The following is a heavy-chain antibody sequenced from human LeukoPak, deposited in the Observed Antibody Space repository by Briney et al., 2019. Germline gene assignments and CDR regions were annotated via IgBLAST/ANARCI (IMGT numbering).Heavy chain of an antibody. CDR2: IDWDDDK. CDR1: GFSLSTSGMC. CDR3: ARMYYGVVVAATDYFDY. V-gene: IGHV2-70*11. Sequence: SGPALVKPTQTLTLTCTFSGFSLSTSGMCVSWIRQPPGKALQWLARIDWDDDKYYSTSLKTRLTISKDTSKNQVVLTMTNMDPVDTATYYCARMYYGVVVAATDYFDYWGQGTLVTVSS. J-gene: IGHJ4*02. D-gene: IGHD2-15*01.